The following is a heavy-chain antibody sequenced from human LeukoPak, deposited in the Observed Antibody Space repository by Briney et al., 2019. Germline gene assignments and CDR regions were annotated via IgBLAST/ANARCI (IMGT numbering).Heavy chain of an antibody. Sequence: PSETLSLTCTVSGGSISSYYWSWIRQPPGKGLEWIGYIYYSGSTNYNPSLKSRVTISVDTSKNQFSLKLSSVTAADTAVYYCARGKGAYYDILTGYHNNYGMDAWGQGTTVTVSS. CDR2: IYYSGST. V-gene: IGHV4-59*01. CDR1: GGSISSYY. J-gene: IGHJ6*02. D-gene: IGHD3-9*01. CDR3: ARGKGAYYDILTGYHNNYGMDA.